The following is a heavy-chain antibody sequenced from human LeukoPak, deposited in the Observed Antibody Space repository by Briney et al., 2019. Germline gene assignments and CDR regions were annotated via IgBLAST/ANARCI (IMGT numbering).Heavy chain of an antibody. CDR2: ISAYNGNT. CDR3: ARDKRLLWFGESIDY. D-gene: IGHD3-10*01. V-gene: IGHV1-18*01. Sequence: GASVKVSCKASGYTFTSYGISWVRQAPGQGLEWMGWISAYNGNTNYAQKLQGRVTMTTDTSTSTAYMELRSLRSDDTAVYYCARDKRLLWFGESIDYWGQGTLVTVSS. J-gene: IGHJ4*02. CDR1: GYTFTSYG.